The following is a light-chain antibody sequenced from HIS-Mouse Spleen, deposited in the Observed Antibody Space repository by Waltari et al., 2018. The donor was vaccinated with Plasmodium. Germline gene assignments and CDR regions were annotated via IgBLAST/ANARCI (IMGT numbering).Light chain of an antibody. CDR2: EVS. CDR1: SSYVVGYKY. J-gene: IGLJ2*01. CDR3: SSYAGSNNLV. V-gene: IGLV2-8*01. Sequence: QSALPQPPSASGSPGPSVTISRTGPSSYVVGYKYVSGYQPHPGKAPKLMIYEVSKRPSGVPDRVSGSKSGNTASLTVSGLQAEDEADYYCSSYAGSNNLVFGGGTKLTVL.